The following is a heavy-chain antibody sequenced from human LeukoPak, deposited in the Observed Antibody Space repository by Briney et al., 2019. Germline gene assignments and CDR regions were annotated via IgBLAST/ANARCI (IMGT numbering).Heavy chain of an antibody. CDR2: ISGSSSYT. V-gene: IGHV3-11*03. D-gene: IGHD3-10*01. CDR3: AKDETRHYDSGNYSPDAFDI. J-gene: IGHJ3*02. CDR1: GFTFSDYY. Sequence: GGSLRLSCAASGFTFSDYYMSWIRQAPGKGLEWVSYISGSSSYTNYADSVKGRFTISRDNAKNSLYLRMNSLRAEDTAVYYCAKDETRHYDSGNYSPDAFDIWGQGTMVTVSS.